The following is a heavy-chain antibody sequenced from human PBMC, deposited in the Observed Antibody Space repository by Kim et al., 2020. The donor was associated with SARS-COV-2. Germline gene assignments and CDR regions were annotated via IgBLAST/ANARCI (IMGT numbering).Heavy chain of an antibody. V-gene: IGHV3-30*04. Sequence: GGSLRLSCAASGFTFSSYAMHWVRQAPGKGLEWVAVISYDGSNKYYADSVKGRFTITRDNSKNTLYLQMNSLRAEDTAVYYCARAVSYGVYYYYYYGMDVWGQGTTVTVSS. CDR2: ISYDGSNK. D-gene: IGHD5-18*01. CDR1: GFTFSSYA. CDR3: ARAVSYGVYYYYYYGMDV. J-gene: IGHJ6*02.